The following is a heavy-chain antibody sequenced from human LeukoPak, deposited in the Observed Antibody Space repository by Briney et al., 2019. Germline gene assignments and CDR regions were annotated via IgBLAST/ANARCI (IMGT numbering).Heavy chain of an antibody. CDR2: IYYSGST. D-gene: IGHD6-6*01. V-gene: IGHV4-59*01. CDR3: AREVTAYSSSYYFDY. CDR1: GESFSGYY. J-gene: IGHJ4*02. Sequence: SETLSLTCAVYGESFSGYYWSWIRQPPGKGLEWIGYIYYSGSTNYNPSLKSRVTISVDTSKNQFSLKLSSVTAADTAVYYCAREVTAYSSSYYFDYWGQGTLVTVSS.